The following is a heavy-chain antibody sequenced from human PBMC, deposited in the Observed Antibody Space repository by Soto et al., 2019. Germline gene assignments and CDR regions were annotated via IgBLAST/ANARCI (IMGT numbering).Heavy chain of an antibody. CDR1: GFTFSSYA. V-gene: IGHV3-64D*06. J-gene: IGHJ5*02. CDR2: ISSNGGST. Sequence: SLRLSCSASGFTFSSYAMHWVRQAPGKGLEYVSAISSNGGSTYYADSVKGRFTISRDNSKSTLYLQMSSLRAEDTAVYYCVKAYKRYNWNYDWFDPWGQGTLVTVS. D-gene: IGHD1-7*01. CDR3: VKAYKRYNWNYDWFDP.